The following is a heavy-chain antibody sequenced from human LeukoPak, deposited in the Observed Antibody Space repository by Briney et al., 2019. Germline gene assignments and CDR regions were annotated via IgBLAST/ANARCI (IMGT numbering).Heavy chain of an antibody. CDR3: ARITEYKKNNRFGYHYYYMDV. CDR1: GGSISSSSYY. J-gene: IGHJ6*03. D-gene: IGHD1/OR15-1a*01. Sequence: SETLSLTCTVSGGSISSSSYYWSWIRQPAGKGLEWIGRIYTSGSTNYNPSLKSRVTISVDTSKNQFSLKLSSVTAADTAVYYCARITEYKKNNRFGYHYYYMDVWGKGTTVTVSS. CDR2: IYTSGST. V-gene: IGHV4-61*02.